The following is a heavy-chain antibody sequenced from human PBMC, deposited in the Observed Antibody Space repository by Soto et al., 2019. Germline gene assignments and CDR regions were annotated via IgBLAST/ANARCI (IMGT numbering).Heavy chain of an antibody. CDR1: GGTFSSYA. J-gene: IGHJ6*02. D-gene: IGHD2-2*01. V-gene: IGHV1-69*01. Sequence: QVQLVQSGAEVKKPGSSVKVSCKASGGTFSSYAISWVRQAPGPGLAWMGGILPIFGTANYAQKFQGRVTITADESTSTAYMELSSLRSEDTAVYYCARGEIVVVPAAPLGVRGEDYYYYGMDVWGQGTTVTVSS. CDR2: ILPIFGTA. CDR3: ARGEIVVVPAAPLGVRGEDYYYYGMDV.